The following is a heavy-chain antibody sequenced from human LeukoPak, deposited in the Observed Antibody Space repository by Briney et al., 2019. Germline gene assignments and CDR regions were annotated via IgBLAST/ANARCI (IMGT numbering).Heavy chain of an antibody. Sequence: GGSLRLSCAVSGFTVSSNYMSWVRQAPGKGLEWVSVIYSGGSTYYADSVKGRFTISRDNSKNTLYLQMNSLRAEDTAVYYCARVYSSSFPNYYYYYMDVWGKGTTVTVSS. CDR2: IYSGGST. J-gene: IGHJ6*03. CDR3: ARVYSSSFPNYYYYYMDV. CDR1: GFTVSSNY. V-gene: IGHV3-53*01. D-gene: IGHD6-6*01.